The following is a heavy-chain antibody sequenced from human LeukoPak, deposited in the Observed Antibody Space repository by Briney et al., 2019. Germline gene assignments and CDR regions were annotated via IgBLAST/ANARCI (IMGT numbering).Heavy chain of an antibody. CDR3: ARGPYDSSGSYFDY. CDR2: ISSSSSYI. J-gene: IGHJ4*02. CDR1: GFTFSSYS. V-gene: IGHV3-21*01. D-gene: IGHD3-22*01. Sequence: VKPGGSLRLSCAASGFTFSSYSMNWVRQAPGKGLEWVSSISSSSSYIYYADSVKGRFTISRDNSKNTLYLQMNSLRAEDTAVYSCARGPYDSSGSYFDYWGQGSLVTVSS.